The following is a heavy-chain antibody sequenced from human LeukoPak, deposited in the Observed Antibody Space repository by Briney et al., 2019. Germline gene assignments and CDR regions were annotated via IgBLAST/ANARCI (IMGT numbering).Heavy chain of an antibody. CDR3: ARDSGTNFDY. CDR2: ISYDGSNK. D-gene: IGHD2-8*01. Sequence: TGGSLRLSCAASGFTFSSYAMHWVRQTPGKGLERVAVISYDGSNKYYADSVKGRFTISRDNSKNTLYLQMNSLRAEDTAVYYCARDSGTNFDYWGQGTLVTVSS. V-gene: IGHV3-30-3*01. J-gene: IGHJ4*02. CDR1: GFTFSSYA.